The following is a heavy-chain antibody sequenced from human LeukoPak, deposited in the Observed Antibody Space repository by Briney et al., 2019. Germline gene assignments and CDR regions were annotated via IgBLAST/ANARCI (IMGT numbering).Heavy chain of an antibody. CDR2: ISSSSSYI. CDR3: AKDMYSWNHGRYFDY. Sequence: PGGSLRLSCAASGFTFSSYSMNWVRQAPGKGLEWVSSISSSSSYIYYADSVKGRFTISRDNAKNSLYLQMNSLRAEDTAVYYCAKDMYSWNHGRYFDYWGQGTLVTVSS. D-gene: IGHD1-14*01. J-gene: IGHJ4*02. V-gene: IGHV3-21*01. CDR1: GFTFSSYS.